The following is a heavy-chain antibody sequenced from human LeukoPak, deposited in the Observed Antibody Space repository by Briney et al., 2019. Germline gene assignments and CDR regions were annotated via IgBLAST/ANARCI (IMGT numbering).Heavy chain of an antibody. CDR2: IIPIFGTA. CDR1: GGTFSSYA. D-gene: IGHD3-3*01. Sequence: VASVKVSCKASGGTFSSYAISWVRQAPGQGLEWMGEIIPIFGTANYAQKFQGRVTITTDESTSTAYMELSSLRSEDTAMYYCARHGGISIFGVVQPGGAFDIWGQGTMVTVSS. CDR3: ARHGGISIFGVVQPGGAFDI. V-gene: IGHV1-69*05. J-gene: IGHJ3*02.